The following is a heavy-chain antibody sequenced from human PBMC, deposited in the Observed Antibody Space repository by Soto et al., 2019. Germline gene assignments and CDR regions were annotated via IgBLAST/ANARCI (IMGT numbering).Heavy chain of an antibody. J-gene: IGHJ6*02. Sequence: SSETLCLTTTVSGGSLSSFYWSWIRQPPGKGLEWIGYIYYSGSTNYNPSLKSRVTISVDTSKNQFSLKLSSVTAADTAVYYWAREIWLGETNYYYGMDVWGQGTSVTGS. D-gene: IGHD3-10*01. CDR1: GGSLSSFY. CDR2: IYYSGST. CDR3: AREIWLGETNYYYGMDV. V-gene: IGHV4-59*01.